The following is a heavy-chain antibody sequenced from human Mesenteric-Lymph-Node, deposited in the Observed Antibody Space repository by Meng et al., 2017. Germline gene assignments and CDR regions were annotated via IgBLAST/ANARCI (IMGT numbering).Heavy chain of an antibody. J-gene: IGHJ4*02. D-gene: IGHD3-10*01. CDR2: LGAHDGDT. CDR3: ARGTPGRSYSDY. CDR1: DYTFTGYG. Sequence: QVQPVQSGPEVKKPGASVKVSGKASDYTFTGYGVSWVRQAPGQGLEWMAWLGAHDGDTSHAPKFQGRVTVSADRPTATAYTELRSLRSDDTAVYYCARGTPGRSYSDYWGQGTLVTVSS. V-gene: IGHV1-18*01.